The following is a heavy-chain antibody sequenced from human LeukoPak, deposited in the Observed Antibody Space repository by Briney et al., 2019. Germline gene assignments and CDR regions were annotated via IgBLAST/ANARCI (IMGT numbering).Heavy chain of an antibody. J-gene: IGHJ4*02. CDR3: ARASRAAGHQPLDY. CDR1: GYTFTSYG. Sequence: GASVKVSCKASGYTFTSYGISWVRQAPGQGLEWMGWINPNSGGTNYAQKFQGRVTMTRDTSISTAYMELSRLRSDDTAVYYCARASRAAGHQPLDYWGQGTLVTVSS. D-gene: IGHD6-13*01. V-gene: IGHV1-2*02. CDR2: INPNSGGT.